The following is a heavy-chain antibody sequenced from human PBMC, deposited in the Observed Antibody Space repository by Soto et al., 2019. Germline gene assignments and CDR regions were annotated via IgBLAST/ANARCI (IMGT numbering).Heavy chain of an antibody. J-gene: IGHJ6*02. CDR1: GFTFTSSA. CDR3: AAAPHYYDILTGYYSSYYGMDV. D-gene: IGHD3-9*01. V-gene: IGHV1-58*01. Sequence: SVKVSCKASGFTFTSSAVQWVRQARGQRLEWIGWIVVGSGNTNYAQKFQERVTITRDMSTSTAYMGLSSLRSEDTAVYYCAAAPHYYDILTGYYSSYYGMDVWGQGTRVTVSS. CDR2: IVVGSGNT.